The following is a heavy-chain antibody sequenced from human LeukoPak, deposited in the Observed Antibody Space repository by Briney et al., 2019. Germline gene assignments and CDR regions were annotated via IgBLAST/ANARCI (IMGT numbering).Heavy chain of an antibody. CDR2: FDPEDGET. V-gene: IGHV1-24*01. CDR3: ATAPIIAVAGTPYYFDY. D-gene: IGHD6-19*01. Sequence: GGSVKVSCKVSGYTLTELSMHWVRQAPGKGLEWMGGFDPEDGETIYAQKFQGRVTMTEDTSTDTAYMELSSLRSADTAVYYCATAPIIAVAGTPYYFDYWGQGTLVTVSS. J-gene: IGHJ4*02. CDR1: GYTLTELS.